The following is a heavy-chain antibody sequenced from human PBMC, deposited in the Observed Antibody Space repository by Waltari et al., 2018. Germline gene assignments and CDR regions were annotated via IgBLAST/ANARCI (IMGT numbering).Heavy chain of an antibody. CDR3: ARHGQPRVGRQQRNYYFDY. D-gene: IGHD6-13*01. J-gene: IGHJ4*02. Sequence: QLQLQESGPGLVQPSETLSLTCTVSGGAGGSSSYYSGRIRPPPGQGLEWSGSIYYSGSTYYNPSLTSRVTISVDTSKNQFSLKLSSVTAADTAVYYCARHGQPRVGRQQRNYYFDYWGQGTLVTVSS. CDR2: IYYSGST. CDR1: GGAGGSSSYY. V-gene: IGHV4-39*01.